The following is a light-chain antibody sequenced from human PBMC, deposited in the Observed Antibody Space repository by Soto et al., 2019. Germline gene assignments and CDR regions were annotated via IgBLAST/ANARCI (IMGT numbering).Light chain of an antibody. V-gene: IGKV2D-29*01. J-gene: IGKJ1*01. CDR1: QSLLHSDGKTY. CDR3: IQSLQLPRT. Sequence: DIVMTQTPLSLSVTPGQPASISCKSSQSLLHSDGKTYLHWYLQKPGQPSHLLIYEVSNRFSGVPHKFSCSGSGTDCTLQISRLYAEDAGVYYYIQSLQLPRTCGQGTKVEIK. CDR2: EVS.